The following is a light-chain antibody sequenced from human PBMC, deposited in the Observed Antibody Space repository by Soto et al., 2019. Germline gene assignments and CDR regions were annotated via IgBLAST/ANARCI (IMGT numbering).Light chain of an antibody. V-gene: IGLV2-14*01. CDR2: EVS. J-gene: IGLJ3*02. Sequence: QSALTQPASVSGPPGQSIAFSCTGTNSDVGGYNNVSWYQHHPGKAPKLMIYEVSNRPSGVSNRFSGSKSGNTASLTISGLQAEDEADYYCSSYTTSTTWVFGGGTKLTVL. CDR1: NSDVGGYNN. CDR3: SSYTTSTTWV.